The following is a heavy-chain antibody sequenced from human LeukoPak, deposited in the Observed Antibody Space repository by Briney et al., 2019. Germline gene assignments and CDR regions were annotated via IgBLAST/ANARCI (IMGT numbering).Heavy chain of an antibody. V-gene: IGHV3-7*01. CDR2: IKHNGDEL. Sequence: PGGSLRPSCAASGFTLSSYWMTWVRQAPGKGLEWVANIKHNGDELNYVDSVEDRFTISRDNAKNSLYLHMTSLRAEDTAVYYCARELRTFDSWGQGTLVTVSS. CDR3: ARELRTFDS. J-gene: IGHJ4*02. CDR1: GFTLSSYW. D-gene: IGHD3-16*01.